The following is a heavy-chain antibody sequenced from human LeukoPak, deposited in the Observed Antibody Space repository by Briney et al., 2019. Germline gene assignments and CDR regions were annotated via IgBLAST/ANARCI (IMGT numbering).Heavy chain of an antibody. V-gene: IGHV3-21*01. Sequence: GGSLRLSCAASGFTFSSYSMDWVRQAPGKGLEWVSLIGSGSDYIYYADSVKGRFTISRDNATNSLYLQMNSLRAEDTAVYYCARQYCSGGSCYLTTDYWGQGTLVTVSS. D-gene: IGHD2-15*01. J-gene: IGHJ4*02. CDR2: IGSGSDYI. CDR1: GFTFSSYS. CDR3: ARQYCSGGSCYLTTDY.